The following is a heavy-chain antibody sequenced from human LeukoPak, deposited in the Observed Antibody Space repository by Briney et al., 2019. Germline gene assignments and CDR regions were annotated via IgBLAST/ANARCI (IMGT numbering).Heavy chain of an antibody. CDR1: GYTFTSYG. CDR3: ARDLIGIGGPGAFDY. J-gene: IGHJ4*02. CDR2: ISAYNGNT. D-gene: IGHD3-10*01. V-gene: IGHV1-18*01. Sequence: GASVKVSCKASGYTFTSYGISWVRQAPGQGLEWMGWISAYNGNTNYAQKLQGRVTMTTDTSTSTAYMELRSLRSDDTAVYYCARDLIGIGGPGAFDYWGQGTLVTVSS.